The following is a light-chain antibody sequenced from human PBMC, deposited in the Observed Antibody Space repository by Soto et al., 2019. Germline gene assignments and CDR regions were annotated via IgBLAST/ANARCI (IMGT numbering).Light chain of an antibody. CDR1: QSVSRSY. CDR2: GAS. CDR3: QQFGSSHLT. Sequence: EIVLTQSPGTLSLSPGERATLSCRASQSVSRSYLAWYQQKPGQAPKLLIYGASNRDTGIPDRFSGSGSGTDFTLTISRLEPEDFAVYYCQQFGSSHLTFGPGTKVDIK. J-gene: IGKJ3*01. V-gene: IGKV3-20*01.